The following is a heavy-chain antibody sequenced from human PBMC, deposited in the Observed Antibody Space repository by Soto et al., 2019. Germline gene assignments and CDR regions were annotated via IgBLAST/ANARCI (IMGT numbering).Heavy chain of an antibody. V-gene: IGHV3-33*01. D-gene: IGHD2-15*01. CDR1: GFTFSSYG. Sequence: QVQLVESGGGVVQPGRSLRLSCAASGFTFSSYGMHWVRQAPGKGLEWVAVIWYDGSNKYYADSVKGRFTISRDNSKNTLYLQMNSLRAEDTAVYYCAREGVEMALAPDFDYWGQGTLVTVSS. CDR3: AREGVEMALAPDFDY. J-gene: IGHJ4*02. CDR2: IWYDGSNK.